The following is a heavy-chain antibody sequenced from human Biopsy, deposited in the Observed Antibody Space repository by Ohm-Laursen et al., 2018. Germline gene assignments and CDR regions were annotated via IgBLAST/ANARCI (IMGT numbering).Heavy chain of an antibody. CDR1: GAFITRYY. J-gene: IGHJ2*01. CDR2: IYFTGRT. CDR3: ASAGYNPDWNFDL. D-gene: IGHD5-24*01. V-gene: IGHV4-59*12. Sequence: SETLSLTRTVSGAFITRYYWRWIRQPPGKALEWIGYIYFTGRTSYNPSLKSRVPMSVNTSKKQFSLSLRSVAAADTAVYYCASAGYNPDWNFDLWGRGTRVTVSS.